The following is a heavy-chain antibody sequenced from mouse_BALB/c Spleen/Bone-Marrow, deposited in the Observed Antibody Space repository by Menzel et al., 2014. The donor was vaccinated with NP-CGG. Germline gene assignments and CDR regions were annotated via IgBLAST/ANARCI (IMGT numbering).Heavy chain of an antibody. CDR3: ARNYDYDGGYYAMDY. Sequence: QVQLKQSGAELAKPGASVKMSCKASGYNFISYWMHWVKQRPEQGLEWIGYINPSTGYTEYNQKFKDKATLTADKSSSKAYMQLSSLTSEDSAVYYCARNYDYDGGYYAMDYWGQGTSVTVSS. D-gene: IGHD2-4*01. J-gene: IGHJ4*01. CDR2: INPSTGYT. CDR1: GYNFISYW. V-gene: IGHV1-7*01.